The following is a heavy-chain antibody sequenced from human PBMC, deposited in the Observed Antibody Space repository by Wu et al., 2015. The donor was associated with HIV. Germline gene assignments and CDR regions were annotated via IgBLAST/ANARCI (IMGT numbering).Heavy chain of an antibody. CDR1: GYTFNSYG. D-gene: IGHD6-25*01. CDR3: VRAWGXSGWTDRDFQY. V-gene: IGHV1-18*01. CDR2: ISVYNGNT. J-gene: IGHJ1*01. Sequence: QVQLVQSGAEVKKPGASVKVSCKATGYTFNSYGISWVRQAPGQGLEWMGWISVYNGNTKYAKTFQGRVTMTTDTPTNTAYMELRSLKSDDTAVYYCVRAWGXSGWTDRDFQYWGQG.